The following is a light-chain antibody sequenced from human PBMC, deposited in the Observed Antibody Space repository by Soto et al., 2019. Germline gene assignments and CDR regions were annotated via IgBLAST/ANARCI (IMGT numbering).Light chain of an antibody. CDR3: QQYNNWPIT. CDR1: QTVGSN. CDR2: GAS. Sequence: EIVLTQSPDTLSVSPGERATLSCRASQTVGSNLAWYQQKPGQAPRLLIYGASTRASDTPARFSGSGSVTEFALTISSLQSEDFAVYYCQQYNNWPITFGQGTRLKNK. V-gene: IGKV3D-15*01. J-gene: IGKJ5*01.